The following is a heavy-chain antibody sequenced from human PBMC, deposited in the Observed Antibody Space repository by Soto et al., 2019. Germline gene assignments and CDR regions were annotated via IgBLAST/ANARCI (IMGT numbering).Heavy chain of an antibody. CDR1: NGSIGGFY. V-gene: IGHV4-59*01. J-gene: IGHJ5*02. D-gene: IGHD3-10*01. CDR2: IYFSGST. CDR3: AKASGLSIYNWFDP. Sequence: SETLSLTCSISNGSIGGFYWNWIRQSPEKGLEWIGQIYFSGSTIYSPSFQSRVTLSVDSSKSQVALRLTSVTAADTAVYFCAKASGLSIYNWFDPWGQGILVTVSS.